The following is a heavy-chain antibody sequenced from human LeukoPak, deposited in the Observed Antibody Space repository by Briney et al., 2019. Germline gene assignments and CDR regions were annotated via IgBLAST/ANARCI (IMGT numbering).Heavy chain of an antibody. CDR2: TSSDGRNK. CDR3: ARERLSRNWFDP. CDR1: GFIFDSYA. Sequence: GGSLRLSCSASGFIFDSYAIHWVRQAPGKGLEWVAITSSDGRNKYHIESVKGRFTISRDNSKNTLYLQMNSLRAEDTAVYYCARERLSRNWFDPWGQGTLVTVSS. V-gene: IGHV3-30*03. D-gene: IGHD6-25*01. J-gene: IGHJ5*02.